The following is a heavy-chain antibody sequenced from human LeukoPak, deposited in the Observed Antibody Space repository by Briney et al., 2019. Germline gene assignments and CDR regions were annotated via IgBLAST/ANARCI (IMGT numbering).Heavy chain of an antibody. CDR2: INPNSGGT. CDR1: GYTFTGYY. Sequence: ASVKVSCKASGYTFTGYYMHWVRLAPGQGLEWMGWINPNSGGTNYAQKFQGRVTMTRDTSISTAYMELSRLRSDDTAVYYCARDREWIQLWSGEYYGMDVWGQGTTVTVSS. CDR3: ARDREWIQLWSGEYYGMDV. V-gene: IGHV1-2*02. D-gene: IGHD5-18*01. J-gene: IGHJ6*02.